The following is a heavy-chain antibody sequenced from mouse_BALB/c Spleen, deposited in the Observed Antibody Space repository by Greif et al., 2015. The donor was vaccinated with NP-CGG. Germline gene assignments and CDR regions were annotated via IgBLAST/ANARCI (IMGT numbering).Heavy chain of an antibody. CDR3: ASYGYYAMDY. J-gene: IGHJ4*01. CDR1: GYTFTSYT. CDR2: INPSSGYT. V-gene: IGHV1-4*01. D-gene: IGHD1-2*01. Sequence: QVQLQQSGAELARPGASVKMSCKASGYTFTSYTMHWVKQRPGQGLEWIGYINPSSGYTNYNQKFKDKATLTADKSSSTAYMQLSSLTSEDSAVYYCASYGYYAMDYWGQGTSVTVSS.